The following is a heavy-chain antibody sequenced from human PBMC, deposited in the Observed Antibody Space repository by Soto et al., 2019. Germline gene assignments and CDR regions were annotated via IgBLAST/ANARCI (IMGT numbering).Heavy chain of an antibody. V-gene: IGHV4-34*01. CDR1: GGSFSGYY. Sequence: PAETLSLTCAVYGGSFSGYYWSWIRQPPGKGLEWIGEINHSGSTNYNPSLKSRVTISVDTSKNQFSLKLSSVAAADTAVYYCARRGTMRTFYYDYMDVWGKGTTVTVSS. D-gene: IGHD2-15*01. J-gene: IGHJ6*03. CDR2: INHSGST. CDR3: ARRGTMRTFYYDYMDV.